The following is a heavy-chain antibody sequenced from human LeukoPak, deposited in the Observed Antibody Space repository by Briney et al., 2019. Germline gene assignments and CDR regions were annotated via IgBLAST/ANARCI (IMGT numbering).Heavy chain of an antibody. J-gene: IGHJ5*02. V-gene: IGHV4-38-2*02. Sequence: SETLSLTCTVSGYSMSSGYYWGWIRQPPGKGLQWIGSIFHSGNSYYNPSLKSRVTISVDTSKNQFSLKLSSVTAADTAVYYCARGLGGAPTTVLSWGQGTLVTVSS. D-gene: IGHD4-17*01. CDR1: GYSMSSGYY. CDR2: IFHSGNS. CDR3: ARGLGGAPTTVLS.